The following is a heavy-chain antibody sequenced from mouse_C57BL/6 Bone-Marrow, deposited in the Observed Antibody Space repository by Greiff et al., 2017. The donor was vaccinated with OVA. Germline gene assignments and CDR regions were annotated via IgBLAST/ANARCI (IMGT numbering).Heavy chain of an antibody. CDR3: ARFRLYAMDY. D-gene: IGHD1-2*01. CDR2: ISDGGSYT. J-gene: IGHJ4*01. CDR1: GFTFSSYA. V-gene: IGHV5-4*03. Sequence: DVMLVESGGGLVKPGGSLKLSCAASGFTFSSYAMSWVRQTPEKRLEWVATISDGGSYTYYPDNVKGRFTISRDNAKNNLYLQMSHLKSEDTAMYYCARFRLYAMDYWGQGTSVTVSS.